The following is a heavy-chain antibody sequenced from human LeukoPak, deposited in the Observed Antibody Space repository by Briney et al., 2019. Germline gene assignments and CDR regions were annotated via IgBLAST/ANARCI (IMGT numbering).Heavy chain of an antibody. V-gene: IGHV1-69*13. J-gene: IGHJ4*02. D-gene: IGHD1-26*01. CDR2: IIPIFGTA. CDR1: GGTFSSYA. CDR3: ARALIVGATADY. Sequence: ASVKVSFTASGGTFSSYAISWVRQAPGQGLEWMGGIIPIFGTANYAQKFQGRVTITADESTSTAYMELSSLRSEDTAVYYCARALIVGATADYWGQGTLVTVSS.